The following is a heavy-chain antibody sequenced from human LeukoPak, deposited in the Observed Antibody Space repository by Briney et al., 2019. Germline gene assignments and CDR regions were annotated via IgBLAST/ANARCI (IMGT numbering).Heavy chain of an antibody. CDR3: AREASSGLGEDWFDP. CDR2: INPSGGST. CDR1: GYTFTSYY. Sequence: ASVKVSCKASGYTFTSYYMRWVRQAPGQGLEWMGIINPSGGSTRYAQKFQGRVSMTRDTSTRTVYMELSSLRSDDTAVYYCAREASSGLGEDWFDPWGQGTLVTVSS. V-gene: IGHV1-46*01. D-gene: IGHD6-19*01. J-gene: IGHJ5*02.